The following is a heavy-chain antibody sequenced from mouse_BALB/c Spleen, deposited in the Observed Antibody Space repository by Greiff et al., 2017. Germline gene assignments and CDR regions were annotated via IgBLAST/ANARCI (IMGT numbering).Heavy chain of an antibody. CDR3: ARRGNYYGSSYYAMDY. J-gene: IGHJ4*01. CDR2: ISYSGST. D-gene: IGHD1-1*01. Sequence: VQLQQSGPGLVKPSQSLSLTCTVTGYSITSDYAWNWIRQFPGNKLEWMGYISYSGSTSYNPSLKSRISITRDTSKNQFFLQLNSVTTEDTATYYCARRGNYYGSSYYAMDYWGQGTSVTVSS. V-gene: IGHV3-2*02. CDR1: GYSITSDYA.